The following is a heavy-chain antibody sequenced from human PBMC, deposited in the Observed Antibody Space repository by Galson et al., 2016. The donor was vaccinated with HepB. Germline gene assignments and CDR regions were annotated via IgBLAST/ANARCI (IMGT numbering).Heavy chain of an antibody. V-gene: IGHV3-23*01. CDR3: AKPHIAVAGHGGLAFNM. CDR1: GFTFSSYG. D-gene: IGHD6-19*01. CDR2: ITGSGGST. Sequence: SLRLSCAASGFTFSSYGMSWVRQAPGKGLEGVSGITGSGGSTYYADSVKGRFTISRDNSKNTLYLQMHSLRAEDTAVYYCAKPHIAVAGHGGLAFNMWGQGTMVTVSS. J-gene: IGHJ3*02.